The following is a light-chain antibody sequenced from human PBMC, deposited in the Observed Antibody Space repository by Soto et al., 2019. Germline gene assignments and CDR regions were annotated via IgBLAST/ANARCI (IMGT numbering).Light chain of an antibody. CDR2: AAS. CDR3: QHYGSSRA. Sequence: EIVLTQSPGTLSLSPGERATISCRASQTFSSNFLAWYQQKPGQAPRLLIYAASSRATGIPDRFSGSGSGTDFILTISRLEPEDFAVYYCQHYGSSRAFGQGTKVEI. J-gene: IGKJ1*01. V-gene: IGKV3-20*01. CDR1: QTFSSNF.